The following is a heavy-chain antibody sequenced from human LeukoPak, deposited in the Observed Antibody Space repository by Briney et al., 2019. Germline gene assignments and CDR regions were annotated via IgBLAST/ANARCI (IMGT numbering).Heavy chain of an antibody. CDR2: MNPNSGNT. CDR1: GYTFTSYD. D-gene: IGHD3-22*01. CDR3: ARGLFVDLDPDPTMIVGLPF. Sequence: GASVKVSCKASGYTFTSYDINWVRQATGQGLEWMGWMNPNSGNTGYAQKFQGRVTMTRNTSISTAYMELSSLRSEDTAVYYCARGLFVDLDPDPTMIVGLPFWGQGTTVTVSS. V-gene: IGHV1-8*01. J-gene: IGHJ6*02.